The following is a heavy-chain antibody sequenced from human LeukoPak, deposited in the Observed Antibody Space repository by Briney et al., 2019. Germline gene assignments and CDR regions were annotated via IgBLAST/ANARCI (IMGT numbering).Heavy chain of an antibody. Sequence: PGGSRRLSCAASGFPFSGFEMYWVRQAPGKGLEWVSYISSSGTTTYYADSVKGRFTISRDNAMSSLYLQMNSLRAEDTAVYYCTRLAVATPGVDPWGQGTLVTVSS. CDR1: GFPFSGFE. CDR3: TRLAVATPGVDP. J-gene: IGHJ5*02. CDR2: ISSSGTTT. V-gene: IGHV3-48*03. D-gene: IGHD2-21*01.